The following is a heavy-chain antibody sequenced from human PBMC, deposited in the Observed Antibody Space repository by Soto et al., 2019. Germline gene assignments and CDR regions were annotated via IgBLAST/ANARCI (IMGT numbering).Heavy chain of an antibody. Sequence: LSLTCKVSGYLINSGYSWGWIRQSPGRGLEWIGSTSYDGKSYYKPSLKSRVVMSVDLANNQFSLRLRSVTAADTAVYYCARDLSSGYQTFYFDYWGQGTPVTVSS. J-gene: IGHJ4*01. CDR2: TSYDGKS. V-gene: IGHV4-38-2*02. CDR3: ARDLSSGYQTFYFDY. D-gene: IGHD3-22*01. CDR1: GYLINSGYS.